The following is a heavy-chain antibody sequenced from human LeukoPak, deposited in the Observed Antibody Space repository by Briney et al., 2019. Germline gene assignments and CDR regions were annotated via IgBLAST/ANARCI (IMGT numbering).Heavy chain of an antibody. CDR2: ISYDGSNK. CDR1: GFTFSSYG. J-gene: IGHJ4*02. V-gene: IGHV3-30*18. Sequence: GGSLRLSCAASGFTFSSYGMHWVRQAPGEGLEWVAVISYDGSNKYYAGSVKGRFTISRDNSKNTLYLQMNSLRAEDTAVYYCAKDLEYIVVVSAAIGSDYWGQGTLVTVSS. D-gene: IGHD2-2*02. CDR3: AKDLEYIVVVSAAIGSDY.